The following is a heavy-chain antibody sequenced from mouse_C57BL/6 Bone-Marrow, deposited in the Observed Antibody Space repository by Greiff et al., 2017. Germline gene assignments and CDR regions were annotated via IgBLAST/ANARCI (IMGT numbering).Heavy chain of an antibody. V-gene: IGHV5-17*01. CDR2: ISSGSSTI. Sequence: EVKLMESGAGLVKPGGSLKLSCAASGFTFSDYGMHWVRQAPETGLEWVAYISSGSSTIYYADTVKGRFTISGDNAENTLFMQQTSLRSEDTAMYYYAKGCAWFAYWGQGTLVTVSA. D-gene: IGHD3-3*01. CDR1: GFTFSDYG. CDR3: AKGCAWFAY. J-gene: IGHJ3*01.